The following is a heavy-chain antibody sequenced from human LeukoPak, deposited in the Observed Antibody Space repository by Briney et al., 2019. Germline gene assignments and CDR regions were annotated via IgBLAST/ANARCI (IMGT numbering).Heavy chain of an antibody. V-gene: IGHV3-23*01. CDR1: GFTFSSYA. CDR2: ISDSGSVT. Sequence: GGSLRLSCAASGFTFSSYAMSWVRQVPGKGPEWVSSISDSGSVTHYADSVKGRFAISRDNSKSTFYLQMSSLRAVDTAIYYCAKDPSTFLTTGWYFDLWGRGTLVIVSS. CDR3: AKDPSTFLTTGWYFDL. J-gene: IGHJ2*01. D-gene: IGHD4-17*01.